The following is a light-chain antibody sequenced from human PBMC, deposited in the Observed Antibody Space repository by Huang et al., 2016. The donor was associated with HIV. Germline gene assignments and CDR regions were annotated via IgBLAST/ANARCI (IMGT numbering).Light chain of an antibody. CDR2: WAS. V-gene: IGKV4-1*01. CDR3: QQYYDTPQT. Sequence: DIVVTQSPDSLALSLGGRAASNCTASQSVLKTSNNKNCLSWYQLKPGQPPRFLIYWASTRESGVPDRFSGSGSGTHFTLTIASLQAEDVAVYYCQQYYDTPQTFGQGTKVEVK. J-gene: IGKJ1*01. CDR1: QSVLKTSNNKNC.